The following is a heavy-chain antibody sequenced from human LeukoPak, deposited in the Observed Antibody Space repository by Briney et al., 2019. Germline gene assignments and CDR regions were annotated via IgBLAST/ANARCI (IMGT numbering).Heavy chain of an antibody. J-gene: IGHJ4*02. Sequence: PGGSLRLSCAASGFTFSSYAMSWVRQAPGKGLEWVSAISGSGGSTYYADSVKGRFTISRDNSKNTLYLQMNSLRAEDTAVYYCAKEGCSSTSCYTGGGYFDYWGQGTLVTVSS. CDR3: AKEGCSSTSCYTGGGYFDY. D-gene: IGHD2-2*02. CDR1: GFTFSSYA. CDR2: ISGSGGST. V-gene: IGHV3-23*01.